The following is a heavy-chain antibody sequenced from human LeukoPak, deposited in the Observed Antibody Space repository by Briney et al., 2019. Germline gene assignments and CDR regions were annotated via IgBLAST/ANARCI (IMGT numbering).Heavy chain of an antibody. CDR3: ARSFYYYDSDY. CDR1: GITFSNYA. Sequence: GGSLRLSCAASGITFSNYAMSWVRQAPGKGLEWLSYIGTNIGAMYYADSVRGRFTISRDNAKNSLYLQMNSLRAEDTAVHYCARSFYYYDSDYWGQGTLVTVSS. J-gene: IGHJ4*02. D-gene: IGHD3-22*01. CDR2: IGTNIGAM. V-gene: IGHV3-48*04.